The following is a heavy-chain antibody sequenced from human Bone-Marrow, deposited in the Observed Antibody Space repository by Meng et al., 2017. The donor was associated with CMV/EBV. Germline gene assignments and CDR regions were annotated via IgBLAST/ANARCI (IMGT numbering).Heavy chain of an antibody. CDR3: ARGQGYCSSTSCYRPQTDYYYYYGMDV. J-gene: IGHJ6*01. D-gene: IGHD2-2*01. Sequence: SVKVSCKASGGTFSSYTISRVRQAPGQGLEWMGRIIPILGIANYAQKFQGRVTITADKSTSTAYMELSSLRSEDTAVYYCARGQGYCSSTSCYRPQTDYYYYYGMDVWGQGTTVTVSS. CDR2: IIPILGIA. V-gene: IGHV1-69*02. CDR1: GGTFSSYT.